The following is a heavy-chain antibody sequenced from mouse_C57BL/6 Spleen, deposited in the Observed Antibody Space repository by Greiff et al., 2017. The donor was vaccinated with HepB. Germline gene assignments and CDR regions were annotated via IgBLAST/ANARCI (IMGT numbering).Heavy chain of an antibody. Sequence: VQLQQSGAELARPGASVKMSCKASGYTFTSYTMHWVKQRPGQGLEWIGYINPSSGYTKYNQKFEDKATLTADKSSSTAYMQLSSLTSEDSAVYDCARGGNWDVGYWGQGTALTVSS. D-gene: IGHD4-1*01. CDR2: INPSSGYT. V-gene: IGHV1-4*01. CDR3: ARGGNWDVGY. CDR1: GYTFTSYT. J-gene: IGHJ2*01.